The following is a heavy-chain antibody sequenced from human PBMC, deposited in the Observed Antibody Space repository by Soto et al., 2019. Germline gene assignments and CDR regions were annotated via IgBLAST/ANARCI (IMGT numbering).Heavy chain of an antibody. CDR2: IYYSGST. CDR3: ASQYNWNYVGWFDP. J-gene: IGHJ5*02. Sequence: QVQLQESGPGLVKPSETLSLTCTVSGGSVSSGSYYWSWIRPPPGKGLEWIGYIYYSGSTNYNPSLKSRVTISVDTSKNQFSLKLSSVTAADTAVYYCASQYNWNYVGWFDPCGQGTLVTVSS. V-gene: IGHV4-61*01. CDR1: GGSVSSGSYY. D-gene: IGHD1-7*01.